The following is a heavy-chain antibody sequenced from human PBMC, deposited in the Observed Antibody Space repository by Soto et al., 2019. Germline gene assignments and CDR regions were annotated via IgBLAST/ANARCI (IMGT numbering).Heavy chain of an antibody. CDR1: GGSFSGYY. CDR3: ARGGRRYFDSRAWFDP. J-gene: IGHJ5*02. V-gene: IGHV4-34*01. Sequence: PSETLSLTCAVYGGSFSGYYWSWIRQPPGKGLEWIGEINHSGSTNYNPSLKSRVTISVDTSKNQFSLKLSSVTAADTAVYYCARGGRRYFDSRAWFDPWGQGTLVTVSS. D-gene: IGHD3-9*01. CDR2: INHSGST.